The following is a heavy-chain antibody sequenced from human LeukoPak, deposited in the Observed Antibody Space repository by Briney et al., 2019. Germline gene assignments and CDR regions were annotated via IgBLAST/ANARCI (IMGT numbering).Heavy chain of an antibody. J-gene: IGHJ4*02. V-gene: IGHV3-21*05. D-gene: IGHD2-2*01. CDR3: ARDTFQPGLIDS. CDR1: GFTFSRFA. Sequence: GGSLRLSCAASGFTFSRFAMNWVHQAPGKGLEWVSYINTDSSDIHYADSVKGRFTISRDNARNTLYLQLSSLRAEDSAAYYCARDTFQPGLIDSWGQGTLVTVSS. CDR2: INTDSSDI.